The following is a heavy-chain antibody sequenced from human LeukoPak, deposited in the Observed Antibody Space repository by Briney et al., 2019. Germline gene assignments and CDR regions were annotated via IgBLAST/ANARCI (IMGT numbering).Heavy chain of an antibody. J-gene: IGHJ6*04. D-gene: IGHD1/OR15-1a*01. CDR2: ISDSGGST. Sequence: PGGSLRLSCAASGFTFSNYAMSWVRQAPGKGLEWVSSISDSGGSTHYADSVKGRFTISRDNSKNTLYLQMNSLRAEDTAVYYCAKDLNNTWPVGGMDVWGKGTTVTVSS. CDR3: AKDLNNTWPVGGMDV. V-gene: IGHV3-23*01. CDR1: GFTFSNYA.